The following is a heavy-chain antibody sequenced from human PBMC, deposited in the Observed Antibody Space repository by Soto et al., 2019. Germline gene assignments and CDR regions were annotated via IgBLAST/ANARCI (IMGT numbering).Heavy chain of an antibody. Sequence: QVQLVQSGAEVKKPGASVKVSCKASGYTFTSYAMHWVRQAPGQRLEWMGWINAGNGNTKYSQKFQGRDTITRDKSASTAYMELSSLRSEDTAVYSCARGLGPYSSNWYDRLDYYYYGMDVWGQGTTVTVSS. CDR3: ARGLGPYSSNWYDRLDYYYYGMDV. CDR2: INAGNGNT. J-gene: IGHJ6*02. D-gene: IGHD6-13*01. CDR1: GYTFTSYA. V-gene: IGHV1-3*01.